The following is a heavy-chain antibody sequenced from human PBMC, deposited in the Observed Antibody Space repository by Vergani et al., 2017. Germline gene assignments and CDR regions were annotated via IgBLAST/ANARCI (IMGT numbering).Heavy chain of an antibody. V-gene: IGHV1-69*13. CDR2: IIPIFGTA. D-gene: IGHD3-10*01. J-gene: IGHJ6*02. CDR1: GGTFSSYA. CDR3: AITMVRGVGSYYYGYGMDV. Sequence: QVQLVQSGAEVKKPGSSVKVSCKASGGTFSSYAISWVRQAPGQGIEWMGRIIPIFGTANYAQKFQGRVTITADESTSTAYMELSSLRSEDAAVYYCAITMVRGVGSYYYGYGMDVWGQGTTVTVAS.